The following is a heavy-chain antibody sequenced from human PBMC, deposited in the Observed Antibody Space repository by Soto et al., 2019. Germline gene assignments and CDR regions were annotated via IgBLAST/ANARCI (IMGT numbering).Heavy chain of an antibody. CDR2: ISSSSSYI. V-gene: IGHV3-21*01. CDR3: AREDTAGPEASYGMDV. D-gene: IGHD6-19*01. CDR1: GFTFSSYS. J-gene: IGHJ6*02. Sequence: XVALRLSSADSGFTFSSYSMNWVRQAPGKGLEWVSSISSSSSYIYYADSVKGRFTISRDNAKNSLYLQMNSLRAEGTAVYYCAREDTAGPEASYGMDVWGQGTTVTV.